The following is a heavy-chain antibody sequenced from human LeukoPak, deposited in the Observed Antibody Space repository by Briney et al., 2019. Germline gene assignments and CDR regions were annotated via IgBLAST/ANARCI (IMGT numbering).Heavy chain of an antibody. CDR1: GYTFTNYY. J-gene: IGHJ4*02. D-gene: IGHD1-26*01. CDR3: AGSGGFYYFDY. V-gene: IGHV1-46*01. Sequence: ASVKVSCKASGYTFTNYYFHLVRQAPGQRLEWMGIINPSGGSTTYAQKFQGKITMTTDTSTRTVYMELSSLRSEDTAVYYCAGSGGFYYFDYWGQGTLVTVSS. CDR2: INPSGGST.